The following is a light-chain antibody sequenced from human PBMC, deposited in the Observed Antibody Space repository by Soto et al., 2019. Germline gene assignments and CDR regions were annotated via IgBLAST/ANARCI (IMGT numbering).Light chain of an antibody. J-gene: IGKJ1*01. V-gene: IGKV3-11*01. CDR2: DAS. Sequence: EIVLTQSPATLSLSPGERATLSCRASQSVSSYLAWYQQKPGQAPRLLIYDASNRATDIPDRFSGSGSGTDFTLTISSLEPEDFAVYYCQQRSNWPRWTFGQGTKVEIK. CDR1: QSVSSY. CDR3: QQRSNWPRWT.